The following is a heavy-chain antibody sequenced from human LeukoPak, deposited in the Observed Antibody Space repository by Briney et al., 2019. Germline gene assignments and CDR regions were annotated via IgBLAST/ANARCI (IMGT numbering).Heavy chain of an antibody. CDR3: ARGKAARLFDY. V-gene: IGHV4-59*01. CDR2: IYYSGST. J-gene: IGHJ4*02. D-gene: IGHD6-6*01. Sequence: SETLSLTCTVSGGSISSYYWSWIRQPPGKGLEWIGYIYYSGSTNYNPSLKSRVTISVDTSKNQFSLKLSSVTAADTAVYYCARGKAARLFDYWGQGTPVTVSS. CDR1: GGSISSYY.